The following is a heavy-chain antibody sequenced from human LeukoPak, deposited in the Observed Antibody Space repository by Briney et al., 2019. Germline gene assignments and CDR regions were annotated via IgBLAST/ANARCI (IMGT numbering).Heavy chain of an antibody. CDR3: AKEGYYGSGSFPDY. J-gene: IGHJ4*02. V-gene: IGHV3-66*02. Sequence: GGSLRLSCAASGFTVNDNYMHWVRQAPGKGLEWVSLISTGGIIHYADSVKGRFTMSRDNSKNTLYLQMTSLRAEDTAVYYFAKEGYYGSGSFPDYWGQGTLVTVSS. CDR1: GFTVNDNY. CDR2: ISTGGII. D-gene: IGHD3-10*01.